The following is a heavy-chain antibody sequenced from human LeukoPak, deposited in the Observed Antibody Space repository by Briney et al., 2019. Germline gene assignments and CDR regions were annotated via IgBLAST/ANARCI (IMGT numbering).Heavy chain of an antibody. D-gene: IGHD6-13*01. CDR3: AKDQEWYSSSWYGY. J-gene: IGHJ4*02. CDR2: ISGSGGST. Sequence: GGSLRLSCAASGFTFSSYAMSWVRQAPGKGLEWVSAISGSGGSTYYADSVKGRFTISRDNSKNTLYLQMNSLRAEDTAVYYCAKDQEWYSSSWYGYWGQGTLVTVSS. CDR1: GFTFSSYA. V-gene: IGHV3-23*01.